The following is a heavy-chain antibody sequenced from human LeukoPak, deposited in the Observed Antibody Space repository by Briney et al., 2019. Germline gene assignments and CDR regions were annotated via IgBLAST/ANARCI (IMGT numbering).Heavy chain of an antibody. V-gene: IGHV3-23*01. Sequence: PGGSLRLSCAASGFTFSSYAMSWVRQAPGKGLEWVSAISGSGGSTYYADSVKGRFTISRDNSKNTLYLQMNSLSAEDTAVYYCAKDLDSSSWYDYWGQGTLVTVSS. J-gene: IGHJ4*02. D-gene: IGHD6-13*01. CDR1: GFTFSSYA. CDR3: AKDLDSSSWYDY. CDR2: ISGSGGST.